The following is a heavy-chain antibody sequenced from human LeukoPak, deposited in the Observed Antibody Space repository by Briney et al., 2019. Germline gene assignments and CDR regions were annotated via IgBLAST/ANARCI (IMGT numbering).Heavy chain of an antibody. V-gene: IGHV3-66*02. CDR1: GFTVISNY. D-gene: IGHD3-10*01. CDR3: VGVRWFGGSNWFDP. Sequence: GGSLRLSCAASGFTVISNYMSWVRQAPGKGLEWVSVLYSGGSAYYADSVKGRFTISRDNSKNTLHLQMSSLRAEDTAVYYCVGVRWFGGSNWFDPWGQGTLVTVSS. CDR2: LYSGGSA. J-gene: IGHJ5*02.